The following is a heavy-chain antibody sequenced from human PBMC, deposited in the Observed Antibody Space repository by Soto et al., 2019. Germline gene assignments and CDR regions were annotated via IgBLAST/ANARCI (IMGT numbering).Heavy chain of an antibody. D-gene: IGHD3-22*01. CDR2: IYASGAT. CDR3: ARSHSFDGAIYYYYFDF. Sequence: PSETLSLTCTDSGGSISTYYWSWIRQPPGGTLEWIGYIYASGATTYNPSLESRVTMSVDMPNNEFSLELTSLTAADTAVYYCARSHSFDGAIYYYYFDFWGQGTLVTVSS. J-gene: IGHJ4*02. CDR1: GGSISTYY. V-gene: IGHV4-59*01.